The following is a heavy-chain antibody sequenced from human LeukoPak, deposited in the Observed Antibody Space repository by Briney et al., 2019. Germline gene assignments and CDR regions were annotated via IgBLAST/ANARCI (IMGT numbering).Heavy chain of an antibody. D-gene: IGHD6-13*01. V-gene: IGHV4-59*01. Sequence: PSETLSLTCTVSGGSISGYQWSWIRQPPGKGLEWIGYIYHSGSTNYNPSLKSRVTISVDTSKNQFSLRLTSVTAADTAVYYCARDQGAFYGRSWLDYWGQGTLVTVSS. CDR2: IYHSGST. CDR1: GGSISGYQ. J-gene: IGHJ4*02. CDR3: ARDQGAFYGRSWLDY.